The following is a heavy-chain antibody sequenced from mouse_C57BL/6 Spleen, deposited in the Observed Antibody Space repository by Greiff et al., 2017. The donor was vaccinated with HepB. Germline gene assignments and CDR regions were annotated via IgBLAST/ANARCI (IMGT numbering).Heavy chain of an antibody. V-gene: IGHV1-55*01. J-gene: IGHJ1*03. CDR2: IYPGSGST. CDR3: ASLDYYGSSYRYFDV. CDR1: GYTFTSYW. Sequence: QVQLQQPGAELVKPGASVKMSCKASGYTFTSYWITWVKQRPGQGLEWIGDIYPGSGSTNYNEKFKSKATLTVDTSSSTAYMQLSSLTSEDSAVYYCASLDYYGSSYRYFDVWGTGTTVTVSS. D-gene: IGHD1-1*01.